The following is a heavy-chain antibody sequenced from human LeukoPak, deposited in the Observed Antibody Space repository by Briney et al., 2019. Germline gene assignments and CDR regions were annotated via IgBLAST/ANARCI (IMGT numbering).Heavy chain of an antibody. D-gene: IGHD6-19*01. J-gene: IGHJ4*02. V-gene: IGHV2-70*11. CDR2: IDWDDDR. CDR3: ARVIAVAGGGAFDY. CDR1: GFSLSTSGMC. Sequence: SKSGPALVKPTQTLTLTCTFSGFSLSTSGMCVSWIRQPPGKALEWLARIDWDDDRYYSTSLKTRLTISKDTSKNQVVLTMTNMDPVDTATYYCARVIAVAGGGAFDYWGQGALVTVSS.